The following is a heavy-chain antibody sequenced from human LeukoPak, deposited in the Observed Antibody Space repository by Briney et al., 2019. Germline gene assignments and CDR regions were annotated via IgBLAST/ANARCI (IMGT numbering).Heavy chain of an antibody. CDR1: GYTFTRYY. CDR2: ISPSGGST. J-gene: IGHJ5*02. Sequence: ASVKVSCKASGYTFTRYYMYWVRQAPGKGLEWMGIISPSGGSTSYAQKFQGRVTMTRDTSTSTVYMELSSLRPEATAVYYCERTPEGIAVADRLGNWFDPWGQGTLVTVSS. CDR3: ERTPEGIAVADRLGNWFDP. V-gene: IGHV1-46*01. D-gene: IGHD6-19*01.